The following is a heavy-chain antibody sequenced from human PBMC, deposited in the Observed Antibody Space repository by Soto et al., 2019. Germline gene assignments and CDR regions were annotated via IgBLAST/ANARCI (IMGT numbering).Heavy chain of an antibody. CDR3: ATVVAAMVLRFDY. V-gene: IGHV4-31*03. J-gene: IGHJ4*02. CDR2: IYYSGNT. CDR1: GGSISSNNYY. D-gene: IGHD5-18*01. Sequence: SETLSLTCTVSGGSISSNNYYWSWIRQHPEKGLEWIGYIYYSGNTYYNPSLKSRVSISADTSKNQFSLNLTSVAAADTAVYYCATVVAAMVLRFDYWGQGTLVTVSS.